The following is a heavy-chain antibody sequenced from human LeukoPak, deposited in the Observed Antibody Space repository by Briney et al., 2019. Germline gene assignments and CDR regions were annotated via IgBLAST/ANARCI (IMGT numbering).Heavy chain of an antibody. J-gene: IGHJ4*02. D-gene: IGHD3-16*02. CDR3: ARVGIMITFGGVIVPKYYFDY. V-gene: IGHV4-34*01. Sequence: PSETLSLTCAVYGGSFGGYYWSWIRQPPGKGLEWIGEINHSGSTNYNPSLKSRVTISVDTSKNQFSLKLSSVTAADTAVYYCARVGIMITFGGVIVPKYYFDYWGQGTLVTVSS. CDR2: INHSGST. CDR1: GGSFGGYY.